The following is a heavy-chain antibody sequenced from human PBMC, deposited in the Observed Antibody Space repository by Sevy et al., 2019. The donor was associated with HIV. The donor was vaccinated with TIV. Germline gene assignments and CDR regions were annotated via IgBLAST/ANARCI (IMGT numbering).Heavy chain of an antibody. CDR3: ARARGIRYVWGSYRHNWFDP. J-gene: IGHJ5*02. D-gene: IGHD3-16*02. Sequence: ASVKVSCKASGYTFTSYDINWVRQATGQGLEWMGWMNPNSGNTGYAQKFQGRVTMTRNTSISTAYMERSRLRSEDTVVNYCARARGIRYVWGSYRHNWFDPWGQGTLVTVSS. CDR2: MNPNSGNT. CDR1: GYTFTSYD. V-gene: IGHV1-8*01.